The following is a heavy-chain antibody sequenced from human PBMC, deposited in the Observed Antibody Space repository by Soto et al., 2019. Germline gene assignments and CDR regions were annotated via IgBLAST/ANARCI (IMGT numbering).Heavy chain of an antibody. CDR3: SYSGYDFYYFDY. J-gene: IGHJ4*02. CDR2: IYYSGST. CDR1: GASVSSGRYY. D-gene: IGHD5-12*01. V-gene: IGHV4-61*01. Sequence: SETLSLTCTVSGASVSSGRYYWSWIRQPPGKGLEWIGYIYYSGSTNYNPSLKSRVTISVDTSKNQFSLKLSSVTAADTAVYYCSYSGYDFYYFDYWGQGTLVTVSS.